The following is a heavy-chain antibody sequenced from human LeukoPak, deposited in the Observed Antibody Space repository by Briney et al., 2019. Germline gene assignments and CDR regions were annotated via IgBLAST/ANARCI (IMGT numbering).Heavy chain of an antibody. CDR2: IYYSGST. J-gene: IGHJ4*02. D-gene: IGHD1-26*01. V-gene: IGHV4-61*05. CDR3: ARERGGGSYREFDY. Sequence: SETLSLTCTVSGGSISSSSYYWGWIRQPPGKGLEWIGYIYYSGSTNYNPSLKSRVTISVDTSKNQFSLKLSSVTAADTAVYYCARERGGGSYREFDYWGQGTLVTVSS. CDR1: GGSISSSSYY.